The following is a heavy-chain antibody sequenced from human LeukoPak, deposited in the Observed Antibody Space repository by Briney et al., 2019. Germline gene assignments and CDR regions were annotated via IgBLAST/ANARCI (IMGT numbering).Heavy chain of an antibody. V-gene: IGHV1-24*01. J-gene: IGHJ3*02. Sequence: GASVKVSCKVSGHTLRELSMHWVRQAPGKGLEWMGGIDPEDGKAIYARDFQGRLTMTEDTSTDTAYMELSSLRSEDTAVYYCATPGQYHYDSTGYHTALDIWGQGTMVIVSS. CDR2: IDPEDGKA. D-gene: IGHD3-22*01. CDR1: GHTLRELS. CDR3: ATPGQYHYDSTGYHTALDI.